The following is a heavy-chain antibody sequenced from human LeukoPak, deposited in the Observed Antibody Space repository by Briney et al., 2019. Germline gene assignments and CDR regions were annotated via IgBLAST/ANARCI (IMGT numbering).Heavy chain of an antibody. CDR2: IYRGGPT. Sequence: QAGGSLRLSCAASGLTVSSNYMSWVRQAPGKGLEWVSVIYRGGPTYYADSVKGRFTISRDNSKNTLYLQMNSLRAEDTAVYYCARDSYVASEAVRWFDPWGQGTLVTVYS. CDR3: ARDSYVASEAVRWFDP. V-gene: IGHV3-66*01. CDR1: GLTVSSNY. D-gene: IGHD3-16*01. J-gene: IGHJ5*02.